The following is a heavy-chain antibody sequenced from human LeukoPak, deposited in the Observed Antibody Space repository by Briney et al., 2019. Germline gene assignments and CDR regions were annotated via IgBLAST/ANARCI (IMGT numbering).Heavy chain of an antibody. Sequence: GESLKISCKGSGYSFTNYWLGWVRPIPGKGLEWMGIIYPGDSDTRYSPSFQGHVTISVDKSISTAYLQWSSLKASDTAMYYCAKAAVGAFDYWGQGTLVTVSS. V-gene: IGHV5-51*01. D-gene: IGHD6-13*01. CDR1: GYSFTNYW. CDR2: IYPGDSDT. J-gene: IGHJ4*02. CDR3: AKAAVGAFDY.